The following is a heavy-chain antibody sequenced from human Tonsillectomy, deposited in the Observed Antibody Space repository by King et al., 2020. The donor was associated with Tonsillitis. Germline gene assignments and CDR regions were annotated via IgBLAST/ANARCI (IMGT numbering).Heavy chain of an antibody. CDR2: IYYSGST. V-gene: IGHV4-59*08. D-gene: IGHD6-13*01. CDR1: GGSISSYY. CDR3: TKLGSSSWYSHY. Sequence: QLQESGPGLVKPSETLSLTCTVSGGSISSYYWSWIRQPPGKGLEWIGYIYYSGSTNYNPSLKSRVTISVDTSKNQFSLKLSSVTAADTAVYYCTKLGSSSWYSHYWGQGTLVTVSS. J-gene: IGHJ4*02.